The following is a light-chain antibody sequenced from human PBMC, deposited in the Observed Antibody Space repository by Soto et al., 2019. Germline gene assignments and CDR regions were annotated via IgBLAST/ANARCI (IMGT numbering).Light chain of an antibody. J-gene: IGKJ5*01. CDR3: QQYGSSPSIT. V-gene: IGKV3-20*01. CDR2: GAS. CDR1: QSVSRTY. Sequence: EIVLTQSPGTLSLSPGERATLSCRASQSVSRTYLAWYQQKPGQPPRLLIYGASSRATGIPDRFSGSGSGRDFTLTISRLEPEDFAVYYCQQYGSSPSITFGQGTRLEIK.